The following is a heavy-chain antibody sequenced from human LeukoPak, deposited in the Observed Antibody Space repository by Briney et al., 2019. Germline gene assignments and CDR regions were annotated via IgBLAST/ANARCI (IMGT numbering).Heavy chain of an antibody. V-gene: IGHV3-23*01. CDR1: GFTSSSYA. D-gene: IGHD3-16*01. CDR3: AKAGGNWVSHFDY. Sequence: GGSLRLSCAASGFTSSSYAMTWVRQAPGKGLEWVSAISGSGDSTYYADSVKGRFTISRDNSKNTLYLQMNSLRAEDTAVFYCAKAGGNWVSHFDYWGQGTLVTVSS. CDR2: ISGSGDST. J-gene: IGHJ4*02.